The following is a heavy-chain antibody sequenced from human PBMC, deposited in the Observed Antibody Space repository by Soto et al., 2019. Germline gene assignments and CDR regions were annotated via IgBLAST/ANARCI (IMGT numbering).Heavy chain of an antibody. J-gene: IGHJ6*01. CDR1: DVYVSIWMYD. CDR3: ARDMGFWTAPLSGYYYYGMDV. CDR2: IYYSGST. V-gene: IGHV4-61*01. Sequence: PLQTKPLSNTFSDVYVSIWMYDVSWIQQPPGKGLEWIGYIYYSGSTNYNPSLKSRVTISVDTSKNQFSLKLSSVTAADTAVYYCARDMGFWTAPLSGYYYYGMDVWGQGTTVTGS. D-gene: IGHD3-3*01.